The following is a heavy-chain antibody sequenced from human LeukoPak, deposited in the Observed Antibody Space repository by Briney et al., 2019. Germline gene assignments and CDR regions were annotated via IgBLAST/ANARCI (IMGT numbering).Heavy chain of an antibody. CDR1: GLTFSSYA. Sequence: GGSLRLSCAASGLTFSSYAMNWVRQAPGKGLEWVSTISGSGGSTYYADSVKGRFTISRDNSKNRLYLQMNSLRAEDTAVYYCARPLGVRVGADTGFDPWGQGTLVTVSS. D-gene: IGHD1-26*01. V-gene: IGHV3-23*01. J-gene: IGHJ5*02. CDR2: ISGSGGST. CDR3: ARPLGVRVGADTGFDP.